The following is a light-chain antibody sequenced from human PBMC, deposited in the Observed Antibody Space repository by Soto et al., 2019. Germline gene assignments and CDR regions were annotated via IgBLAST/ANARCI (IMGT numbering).Light chain of an antibody. CDR3: QQFNSFPVT. Sequence: DIQMSQSPSTLSASAGDRVTITCRASQSISIYLAWYQQKPGKAPKLLINDASSLESGVPSRFSGSGSGTEFTLTISSLQPDDFAPYYCQQFNSFPVTFGQGTRLEIK. CDR2: DAS. CDR1: QSISIY. J-gene: IGKJ5*01. V-gene: IGKV1-5*01.